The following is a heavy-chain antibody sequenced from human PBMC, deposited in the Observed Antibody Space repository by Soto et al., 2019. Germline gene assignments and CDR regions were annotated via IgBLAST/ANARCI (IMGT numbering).Heavy chain of an antibody. J-gene: IGHJ4*02. CDR1: GFIFSSYA. CDR2: ISGGGGST. Sequence: EVQLLESGGGLVQPGGSLRLSCAASGFIFSSYALNWVRQAPGKGLEWVSSISGGGGSTNYADSVKGRFTISRDNSKNTLYLKLNSLRAEDTALYYCASAFYGSGSYWGFDYWGQGTLVTVSS. CDR3: ASAFYGSGSYWGFDY. V-gene: IGHV3-23*01. D-gene: IGHD3-10*01.